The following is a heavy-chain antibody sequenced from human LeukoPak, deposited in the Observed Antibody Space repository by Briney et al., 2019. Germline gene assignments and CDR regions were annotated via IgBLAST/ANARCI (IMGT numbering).Heavy chain of an antibody. J-gene: IGHJ4*02. V-gene: IGHV3-23*01. Sequence: GGSLRLPCAVYGFTFSSYAMSWVRQAPGKGLEWVSVISDSGGSTHYADSVKGRFTISRDNSKNTLYLQMNSLRAEDTAVYYCAKTGGIVGAVYFDYWGQGTLVTVSS. CDR1: GFTFSSYA. CDR2: ISDSGGST. CDR3: AKTGGIVGAVYFDY. D-gene: IGHD1-26*01.